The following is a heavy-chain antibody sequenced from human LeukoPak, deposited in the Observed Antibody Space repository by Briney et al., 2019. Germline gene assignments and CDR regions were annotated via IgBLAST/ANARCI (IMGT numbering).Heavy chain of an antibody. D-gene: IGHD2-2*01. J-gene: IGHJ5*02. CDR2: IYYSGST. CDR1: GGSISSSSYY. Sequence: PSETLSLTCTVSGGSISSSSYYWGWIRQPPGKGREWIGSIYYSGSTYCNPSLKSRVTISVDTSKNQFSLKLSSVTAADTAVYYCARQGSIVVVPANRFDPWGQGTLVTVSS. CDR3: ARQGSIVVVPANRFDP. V-gene: IGHV4-39*01.